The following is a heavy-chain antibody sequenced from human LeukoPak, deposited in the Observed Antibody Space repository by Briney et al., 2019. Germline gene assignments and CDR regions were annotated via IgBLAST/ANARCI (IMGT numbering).Heavy chain of an antibody. CDR1: GDSVSSNSAA. D-gene: IGHD4-17*01. V-gene: IGHV6-1*01. CDR3: AREVEDGDYVLYYYYYMDV. J-gene: IGHJ6*03. CDR2: TYYRSKWYN. Sequence: SQTLSLTCAISGDSVSSNSAAWNWIRQSPSRGLEWLGRTYYRSKWYNDYAVSVKSRITINPDTPKNQFSLQLNSVTPEDTAVYYCAREVEDGDYVLYYYYYMDVWGKGTTVTVSS.